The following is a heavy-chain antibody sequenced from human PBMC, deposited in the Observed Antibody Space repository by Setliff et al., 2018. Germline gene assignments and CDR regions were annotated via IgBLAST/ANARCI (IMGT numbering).Heavy chain of an antibody. D-gene: IGHD4-4*01. CDR3: ARVSEQYLAFDY. CDR2: MDPKNGDT. CDR1: GYTFTAYY. Sequence: ASVKVSCKASGYTFTAYYMHWVRQAPGQGPEWMGWMDPKNGDTTYAQKFQGRATMTWDTSITTAYMDLGRLMSHDTAVYFCARVSEQYLAFDYWGQGTLVTVSS. V-gene: IGHV1-2*02. J-gene: IGHJ4*02.